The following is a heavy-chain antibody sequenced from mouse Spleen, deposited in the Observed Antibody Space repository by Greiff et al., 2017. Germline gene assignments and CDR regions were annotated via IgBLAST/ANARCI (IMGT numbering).Heavy chain of an antibody. CDR1: GFTFSDFY. J-gene: IGHJ4*01. D-gene: IGHD2-4*01. V-gene: IGHV7-1*01. CDR2: SRNKANDYTT. CDR3: ARDAYYDYDGGAMDY. Sequence: EVKLVESGGGLVQSGRSLRLSCATSGFTFSDFYMEWVRQAPGKGLEWIAASRNKANDYTTEYSASVKGRFIVSRDTSQSILYLQMNALRAEDTAIYYCARDAYYDYDGGAMDYWGQGTSVTVSS.